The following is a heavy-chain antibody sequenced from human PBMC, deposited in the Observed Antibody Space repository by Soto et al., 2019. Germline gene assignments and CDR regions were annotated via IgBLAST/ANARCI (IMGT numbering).Heavy chain of an antibody. CDR3: ASVNTAMAADY. CDR1: GFTFSNYG. J-gene: IGHJ4*02. Sequence: VQLVESGGGVVQLGRSRRLSCAGSGFTFSNYGMHWVRQAPGKGLEWVAVIWYDGSNKYHADSLKGRFTISRDNSKTTLYLQMNSLRAEDTAVYYCASVNTAMAADYWGQGTLVTVSS. D-gene: IGHD5-18*01. CDR2: IWYDGSNK. V-gene: IGHV3-33*01.